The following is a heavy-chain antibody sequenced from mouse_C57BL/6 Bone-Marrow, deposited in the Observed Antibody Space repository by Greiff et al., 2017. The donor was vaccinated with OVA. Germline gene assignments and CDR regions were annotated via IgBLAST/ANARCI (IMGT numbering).Heavy chain of an antibody. CDR1: GYAFTNYL. D-gene: IGHD2-4*01. CDR2: INPGSGGT. J-gene: IGHJ4*01. V-gene: IGHV1-54*01. Sequence: QVQLQQSGAELVRPGTSVKVSCKASGYAFTNYLIEWVKQRPGQGLEWIGVINPGSGGTNYNEKFKGKATLTADKSSSTAYMQLSSLTSEDSAVYFCARHYDLYYAKGYWGQGTSVTVSS. CDR3: ARHYDLYYAKGY.